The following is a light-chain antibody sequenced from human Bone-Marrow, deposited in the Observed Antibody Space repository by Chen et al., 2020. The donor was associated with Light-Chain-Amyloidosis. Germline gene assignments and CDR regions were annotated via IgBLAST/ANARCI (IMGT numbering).Light chain of an antibody. J-gene: IGLJ2*01. CDR2: RET. Sequence: SYELTQPPSVSVSPGQTARITCSGDDLPTKYAYWYQQKPGQAPVLVIHRETERPAGISERFSGSSSGTPATLTNSRVQAEDEAGYHCQSADSSGTDEVIFGGGTKLTVL. CDR1: DLPTKY. V-gene: IGLV3-25*03. CDR3: QSADSSGTDEVI.